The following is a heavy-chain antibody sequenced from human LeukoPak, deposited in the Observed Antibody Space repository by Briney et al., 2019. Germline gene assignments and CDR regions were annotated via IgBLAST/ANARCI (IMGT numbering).Heavy chain of an antibody. J-gene: IGHJ5*02. V-gene: IGHV3-33*01. Sequence: GGSLRLSCAASGFTFSSYGMHWVRQAPGKGLEWMAVIWYDGSNKYYADSVKGRFTISRDNSKNTLYLQMNSLRAEDTAVYYCAGETYYDYVWGSYRLSTGFDPWGQGTLVTVSS. CDR3: AGETYYDYVWGSYRLSTGFDP. CDR1: GFTFSSYG. D-gene: IGHD3-16*02. CDR2: IWYDGSNK.